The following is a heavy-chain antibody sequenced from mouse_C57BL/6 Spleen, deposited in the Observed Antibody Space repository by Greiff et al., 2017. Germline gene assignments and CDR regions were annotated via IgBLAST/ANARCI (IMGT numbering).Heavy chain of an antibody. CDR3: ARESSRYFDV. V-gene: IGHV14-2*01. Sequence: EVQLQQSGAELVKPGASVKLSCTASGFNIKDYYMHWVKQRTEQGLEWLGRIDHEDGATEYAPKFPGKATITADPSSNTAYLQLSSLTSKDTAVYYCARESSRYFDVWGTGTTVTVSS. CDR2: IDHEDGAT. CDR1: GFNIKDYY. D-gene: IGHD1-1*01. J-gene: IGHJ1*03.